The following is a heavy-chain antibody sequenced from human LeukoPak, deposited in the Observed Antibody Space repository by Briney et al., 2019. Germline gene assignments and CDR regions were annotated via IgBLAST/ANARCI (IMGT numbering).Heavy chain of an antibody. D-gene: IGHD4-17*01. V-gene: IGHV4-30-2*01. CDR2: IYHSGST. J-gene: IGHJ4*02. Sequence: SQTLSLTCAVSGGSISSGGYSWSWIRQRPGKGLEWIGYIYHSGSTYYNPSLKGRVTISVDRSKNQFSLKLSSVTAADTAVYYCARAPHDYGDYYFDYWGQGTLVTVSS. CDR3: ARAPHDYGDYYFDY. CDR1: GGSISSGGYS.